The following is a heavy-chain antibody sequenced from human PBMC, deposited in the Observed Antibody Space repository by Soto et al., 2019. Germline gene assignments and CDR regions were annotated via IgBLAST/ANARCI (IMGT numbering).Heavy chain of an antibody. J-gene: IGHJ3*02. D-gene: IGHD2-8*01. V-gene: IGHV3-23*01. Sequence: EVQLLESGGGLVQPGGSLRISCAASAFTFRTYAMTWARQAPGKGLEWVSSISVGGGASYHTDSVQGRFTISRDSSKNTIYLQMNSLRPEDTAIYYCSKDPNGDHVGAFDSWGQGTMVTVSS. CDR2: ISVGGGAS. CDR3: SKDPNGDHVGAFDS. CDR1: AFTFRTYA.